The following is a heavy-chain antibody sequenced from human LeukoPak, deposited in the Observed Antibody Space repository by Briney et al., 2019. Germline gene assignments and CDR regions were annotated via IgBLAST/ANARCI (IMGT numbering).Heavy chain of an antibody. Sequence: TSETLSLTCAVYGGSLSGYYWRWIRQPPGKGLEWIGEINHSGSTHYNPSLKRRLNISVDTSKNQFPLKLSSVTAADTSVYYCARPRDGYNSFDYWGQGTLVTVSS. CDR1: GGSLSGYY. V-gene: IGHV4-34*01. CDR3: ARPRDGYNSFDY. J-gene: IGHJ4*02. CDR2: INHSGST. D-gene: IGHD5-24*01.